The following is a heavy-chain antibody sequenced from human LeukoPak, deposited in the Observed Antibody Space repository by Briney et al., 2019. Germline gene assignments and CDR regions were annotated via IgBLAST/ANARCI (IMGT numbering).Heavy chain of an antibody. Sequence: SVKVSCKASGGTFSSYAISWVRQAPGQGLEWMGGIIPIFGTANYAQKFQGRVTITADESTSTAYMELSSLRSEDTAVYYCARRDYYDSSGFSDGMDVWGQGTTVIVSS. V-gene: IGHV1-69*01. J-gene: IGHJ6*02. CDR2: IIPIFGTA. D-gene: IGHD3-22*01. CDR3: ARRDYYDSSGFSDGMDV. CDR1: GGTFSSYA.